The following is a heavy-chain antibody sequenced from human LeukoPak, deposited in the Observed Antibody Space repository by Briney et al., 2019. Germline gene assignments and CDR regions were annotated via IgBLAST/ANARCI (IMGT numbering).Heavy chain of an antibody. Sequence: GASVKVSCKASGYTFTGYYMHWVRQATGQGLEWMGWMNPNSGNTGYAQKFQGRVTMTRNTSISTAYMELSSLRSEDTAVYYCARGSPYYYDSSGYTPSDYWGQGTLVTVSS. D-gene: IGHD3-22*01. J-gene: IGHJ4*02. CDR2: MNPNSGNT. CDR1: GYTFTGYY. CDR3: ARGSPYYYDSSGYTPSDY. V-gene: IGHV1-8*02.